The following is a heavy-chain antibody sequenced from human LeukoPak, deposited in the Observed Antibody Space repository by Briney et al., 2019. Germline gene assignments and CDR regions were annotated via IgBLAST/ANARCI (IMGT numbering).Heavy chain of an antibody. J-gene: IGHJ4*02. Sequence: GGSLRLSCAASGFTFSNYAMSWVRQAPGKGLEWVSAILGSGGSTYYADSVKGRFTVSRDNSKSTLYLQMNSLRAEVTALYYCAKWGDYDVLTGYYVPDYWGQGTLVTVSS. D-gene: IGHD3-9*01. CDR1: GFTFSNYA. CDR3: AKWGDYDVLTGYYVPDY. V-gene: IGHV3-23*01. CDR2: ILGSGGST.